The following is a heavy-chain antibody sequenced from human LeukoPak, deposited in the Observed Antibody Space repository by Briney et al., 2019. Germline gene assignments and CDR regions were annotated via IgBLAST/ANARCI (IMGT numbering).Heavy chain of an antibody. CDR3: AGASHSSDYYYYYMDV. D-gene: IGHD6-25*01. CDR2: IIPIFGTA. J-gene: IGHJ6*03. V-gene: IGHV1-69*06. Sequence: SVKVSCKASGGTFSSYAISWVRQAPGQGLEWMGGIIPIFGTANYAQKFQGRVTITADKSTSTAYMELSSLRSEDTAVYYCAGASHSSDYYYYYMDVWGKGTTVTVSS. CDR1: GGTFSSYA.